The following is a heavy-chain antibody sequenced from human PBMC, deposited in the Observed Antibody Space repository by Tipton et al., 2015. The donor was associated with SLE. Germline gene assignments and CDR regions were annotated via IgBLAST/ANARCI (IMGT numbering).Heavy chain of an antibody. V-gene: IGHV4-34*01. CDR3: ARDPGIAVAEGPS. CDR1: GGSFSGYY. CDR2: INHSGST. Sequence: TLSLTCAVYGGSFSGYYWSWIRQPPGKGLEWIGEINHSGSTNYNPSLKSRVTISVDTSKNQFSLKLSSVTAADTAVYYCARDPGIAVAEGPSWGQGTLVTVSS. D-gene: IGHD6-19*01. J-gene: IGHJ5*02.